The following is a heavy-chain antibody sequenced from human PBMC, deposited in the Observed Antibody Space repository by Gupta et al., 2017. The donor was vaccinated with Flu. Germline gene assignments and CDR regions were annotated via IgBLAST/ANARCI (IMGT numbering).Heavy chain of an antibody. CDR3: ARGFDDSSGPRAEDYYYGMDV. D-gene: IGHD3-22*01. CDR1: GYTFTSYD. V-gene: IGHV1-8*01. Sequence: QVQLVQSGAEVKKPGASVKVSYKASGYTFTSYDINWVRQATGQGLEWMGWMNPNSGNTGYAQKFQGRVTMTRNTSISTAYMELSSLRSEDTAVYYCARGFDDSSGPRAEDYYYGMDVWGQGTTATVSS. CDR2: MNPNSGNT. J-gene: IGHJ6*02.